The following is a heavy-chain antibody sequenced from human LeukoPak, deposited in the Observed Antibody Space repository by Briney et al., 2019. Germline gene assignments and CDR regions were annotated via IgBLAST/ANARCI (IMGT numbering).Heavy chain of an antibody. D-gene: IGHD3-22*01. CDR3: TRLPSYYDSSGSKGVDY. V-gene: IGHV3-73*01. CDR2: IRSKANSYAT. CDR1: GFTFSGSA. Sequence: GGSLRLSCAASGFTFSGSAMPWVRQASGKGLEWVGRIRSKANSYATAYAASVKGRFTISRDDSKNTAYLQMNSLKTEDTAVYYCTRLPSYYDSSGSKGVDYWGQGTLVTVSS. J-gene: IGHJ4*02.